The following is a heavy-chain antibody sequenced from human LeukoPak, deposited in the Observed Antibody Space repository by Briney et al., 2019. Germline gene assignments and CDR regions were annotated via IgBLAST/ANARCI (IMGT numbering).Heavy chain of an antibody. CDR1: GGTFSSYA. Sequence: GASVKVSCKASGGTFSSYAISWVRQAPGQGLEWMGRIIPILGIANYAQKFQGRVTITADKSTSTAYMELSSLRSEDTAVYYCARGGVGYCSSTSCYGYHYGMDVWGQGTTVTVSS. D-gene: IGHD2-2*01. J-gene: IGHJ6*02. V-gene: IGHV1-69*04. CDR2: IIPILGIA. CDR3: ARGGVGYCSSTSCYGYHYGMDV.